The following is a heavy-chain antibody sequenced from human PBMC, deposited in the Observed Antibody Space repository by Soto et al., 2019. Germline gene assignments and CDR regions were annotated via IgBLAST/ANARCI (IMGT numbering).Heavy chain of an antibody. J-gene: IGHJ5*02. V-gene: IGHV3-23*01. CDR2: ISGSGGST. D-gene: IGHD3-22*01. CDR1: GFTFSSYA. Sequence: EVQLLESGGGLVQPGGSLRLSCAASGFTFSSYAMSWVRQAPGKGLEWVSAISGSGGSTYYADSVKGRFIISRDNSKNTLYLKMNSLRPEDTAVYYCAKGRYDRVNGFDPWGKGTLVTVSS. CDR3: AKGRYDRVNGFDP.